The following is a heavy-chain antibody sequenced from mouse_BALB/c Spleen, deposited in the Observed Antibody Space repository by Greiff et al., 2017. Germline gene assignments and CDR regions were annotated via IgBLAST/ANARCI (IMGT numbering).Heavy chain of an antibody. D-gene: IGHD2-4*01. CDR1: GDSITSGY. Sequence: EVQLQQSGPSLVKPSQTLSLTCSVTGDSITSGYWYWIRKFPGNKLEYMGYISYSGSTYYNPSLKSRISITRDTSKNQYYLQLNSVTTEDTATYYGARSCMIRTVFDYWGQGTLVTVSA. V-gene: IGHV3-8*02. CDR3: ARSCMIRTVFDY. CDR2: ISYSGST. J-gene: IGHJ3*01.